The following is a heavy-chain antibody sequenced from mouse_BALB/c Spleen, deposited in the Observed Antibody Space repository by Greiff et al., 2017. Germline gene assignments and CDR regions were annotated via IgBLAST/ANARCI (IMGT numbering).Heavy chain of an antibody. J-gene: IGHJ4*01. Sequence: VQLQQSGAELVRPGTSVKVSCKASGYAFTNYLIEWVKQRPGQGLEWIGVINPGSGGTNYNEKFKGKATLTADKSSSTAYMQLSSLTSDDSAVYFSAQAPYYAMDYWGQGTSVTVSA. D-gene: IGHD3-2*02. CDR3: AQAPYYAMDY. CDR1: GYAFTNYL. V-gene: IGHV1-54*01. CDR2: INPGSGGT.